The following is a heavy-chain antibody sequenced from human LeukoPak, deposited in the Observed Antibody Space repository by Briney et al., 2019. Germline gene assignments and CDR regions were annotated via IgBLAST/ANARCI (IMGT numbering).Heavy chain of an antibody. CDR1: GFTFYNYG. CDR2: ISFDGSNT. V-gene: IGHV3-30*18. Sequence: GKSLRLSCAASGFTFYNYGIHWVRQAPGKGLEWVSFISFDGSNTYYADSVKGRFTISRDNSKNTLYLQMNSLGPEDTAIYFCAKGSGSPDHWGQGTLVIVSS. J-gene: IGHJ4*02. D-gene: IGHD3-10*01. CDR3: AKGSGSPDH.